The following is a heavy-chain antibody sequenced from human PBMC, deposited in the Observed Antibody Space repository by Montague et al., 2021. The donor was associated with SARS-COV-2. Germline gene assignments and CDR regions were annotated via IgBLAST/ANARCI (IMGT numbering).Heavy chain of an antibody. CDR2: ISGSVGST. J-gene: IGHJ5*02. CDR3: AKDSSIVATTLWAYNWFDP. D-gene: IGHD5-12*01. Sequence: SLRLSCAASGFTFSSYAMSWVRQAPGKGLEWVAAISGSVGSTYYTDSVKGWFTISRDNSKNTLYLQMNSLRAEDTAVYYCAKDSSIVATTLWAYNWFDPWGQGT. CDR1: GFTFSSYA. V-gene: IGHV3-23*01.